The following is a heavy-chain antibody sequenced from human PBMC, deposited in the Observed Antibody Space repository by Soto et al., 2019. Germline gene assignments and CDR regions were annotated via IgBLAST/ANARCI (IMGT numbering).Heavy chain of an antibody. CDR1: GGTFSSYT. V-gene: IGHV1-69*02. Sequence: ASVKVSCKASGGTFSSYTISWVRQAPGQGLEWMGRIIPILGIANYAQKFQGRVTITADKSTSTAYMELSSLRSEDTAVYYCARGLRIGEVGIDYWGQETLVTVSS. CDR2: IIPILGIA. J-gene: IGHJ4*02. CDR3: ARGLRIGEVGIDY. D-gene: IGHD5-12*01.